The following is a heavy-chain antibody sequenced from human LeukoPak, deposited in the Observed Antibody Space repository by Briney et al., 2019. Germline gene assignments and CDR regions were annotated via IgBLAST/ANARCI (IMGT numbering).Heavy chain of an antibody. V-gene: IGHV5-51*01. CDR2: INPRDSDT. Sequence: HGESLKISCKGSGYSFSAYWIAWVRQMPGKGLEWMGIINPRDSDTRYSPSFLGQVTFSADKSISTAYLQWSSLKASDTAMYYCARHENYGTIMDVWGKGTTVTVSS. CDR3: ARHENYGTIMDV. CDR1: GYSFSAYW. D-gene: IGHD4-17*01. J-gene: IGHJ6*03.